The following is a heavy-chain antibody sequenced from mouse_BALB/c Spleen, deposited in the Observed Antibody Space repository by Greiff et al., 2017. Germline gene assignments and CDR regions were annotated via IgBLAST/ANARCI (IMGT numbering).Heavy chain of an antibody. CDR3: ARAYGNYAAWFAY. V-gene: IGHV7-1*02. CDR1: GVPFRDFY. J-gene: IGHJ3*01. Sequence: EVPVVESGGGLVPPGGFLGLSCATSGVPFRDFYMGGGRQASGKRPEWIAASRNKANDYTTEYSASLKGRFIVSRDTSQSILYLQMNSLRAEDTAIYYCARAYGNYAAWFAYWGQGTLVTVSA. D-gene: IGHD2-1*01. CDR2: SRNKANDYTT.